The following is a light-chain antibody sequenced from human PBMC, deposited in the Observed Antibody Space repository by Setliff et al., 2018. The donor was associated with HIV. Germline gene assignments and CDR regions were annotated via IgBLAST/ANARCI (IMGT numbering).Light chain of an antibody. Sequence: LTQPPSVSVAPGKTARITCGGNNIGSKSVHWYQQKPGQAPVLVVYDDNDRPSGIPERFSGSNSGNTATLTISRVEAGDEAVYYCQVWDTSNDHHVFGTGTKVTV. V-gene: IGLV3-21*03. J-gene: IGLJ1*01. CDR2: DDN. CDR3: QVWDTSNDHHV. CDR1: NIGSKS.